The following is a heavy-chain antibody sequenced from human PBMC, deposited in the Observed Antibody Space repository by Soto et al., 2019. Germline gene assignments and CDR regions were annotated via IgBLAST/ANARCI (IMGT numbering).Heavy chain of an antibody. J-gene: IGHJ3*02. D-gene: IGHD3-9*01. CDR3: AREVLRYFDWLSSSAFDI. Sequence: EVQLVESGGGLVQPGGSLRLSCAASGFTFSSYSMNWVRQAPGKGLEWVSYISSSSSTIYYEDSVKGRFTISRDNAKNSLYLQMNSLRAEDTAVYYCAREVLRYFDWLSSSAFDIWGQGTMVTVSS. V-gene: IGHV3-48*01. CDR2: ISSSSSTI. CDR1: GFTFSSYS.